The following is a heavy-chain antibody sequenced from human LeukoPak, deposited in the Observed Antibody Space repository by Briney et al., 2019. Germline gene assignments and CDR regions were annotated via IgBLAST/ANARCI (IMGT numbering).Heavy chain of an antibody. D-gene: IGHD5-12*01. J-gene: IGHJ6*02. CDR3: ARGRGYSGYSPRNPQNYGMDV. V-gene: IGHV1-46*01. CDR1: GYTFTSYY. Sequence: ASVTVSCKASGYTFTSYYMHWVRQAPGQGLEWMGIINPSGGSTSYAQKFQGRVTMTRDTSTSTVYMELSSLRSEDTAVYYCARGRGYSGYSPRNPQNYGMDVWGQGTTITVSS. CDR2: INPSGGST.